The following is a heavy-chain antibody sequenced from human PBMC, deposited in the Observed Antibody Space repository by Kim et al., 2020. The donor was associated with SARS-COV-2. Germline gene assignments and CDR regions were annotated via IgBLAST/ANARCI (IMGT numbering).Heavy chain of an antibody. CDR2: SYYSGNT. CDR3: ARAPNDFWSGYPYYFDY. J-gene: IGHJ4*02. Sequence: SETLSLTCTVSGGSVSSGSYFWSWIRQPPGKGLEWIGYSYYSGNTNYNPSLKRRVTMSVDTSKNQFYLKLRSVTAADTAVYYCARAPNDFWSGYPYYFDYWGQGTLVTVSS. CDR1: GGSVSSGSYF. V-gene: IGHV4-61*01. D-gene: IGHD3-3*01.